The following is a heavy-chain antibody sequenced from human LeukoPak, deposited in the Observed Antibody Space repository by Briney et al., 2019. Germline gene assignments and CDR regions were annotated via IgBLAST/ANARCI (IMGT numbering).Heavy chain of an antibody. CDR3: ARDSDSGSKFDP. D-gene: IGHD5-12*01. J-gene: IGHJ5*02. Sequence: PGGSLRLSCATSGFTFDDYGMSWVRQAPGKGLEWVSAISGSGGSTYYADSVKGRFTISRDNSKNTLYLQMNSLRAEDTALYYCARDSDSGSKFDPWGQGTLVTVSS. CDR2: ISGSGGST. V-gene: IGHV3-23*01. CDR1: GFTFDDYG.